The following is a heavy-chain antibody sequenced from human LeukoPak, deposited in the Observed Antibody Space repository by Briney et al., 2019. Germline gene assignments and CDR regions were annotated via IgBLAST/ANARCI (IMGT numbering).Heavy chain of an antibody. V-gene: IGHV3-48*03. J-gene: IGHJ6*02. Sequence: GGSLRLSCAASGFTFSSYEMNRVRQAPGKGLEWVSYISSSGSTIYYADSVKGRFTIPRDNAKNSLYLQMNSLRAEDTAVYYCATYSGYHGMDVWGQGTTVTVSS. CDR3: ATYSGYHGMDV. CDR1: GFTFSSYE. CDR2: ISSSGSTI. D-gene: IGHD5-12*01.